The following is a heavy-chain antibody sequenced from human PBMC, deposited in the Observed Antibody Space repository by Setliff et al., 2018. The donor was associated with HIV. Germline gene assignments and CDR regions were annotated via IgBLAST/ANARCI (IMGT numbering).Heavy chain of an antibody. Sequence: SETLSLTCTVSGNSISSYYWSWIRQTAGKGLEWIGRIYTSGTTNYNPSLKRRVTMSVDTSKNQFSLKLTSVTDADTAVYYCARLRYGSGIPLDVWGTGISVTVSS. CDR3: ARLRYGSGIPLDV. J-gene: IGHJ6*04. V-gene: IGHV4-4*07. CDR1: GNSISSYY. D-gene: IGHD3-10*01. CDR2: IYTSGTT.